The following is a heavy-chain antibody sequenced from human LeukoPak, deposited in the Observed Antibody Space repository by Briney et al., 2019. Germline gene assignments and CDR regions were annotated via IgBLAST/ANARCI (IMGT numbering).Heavy chain of an antibody. CDR2: IYPGDSDT. CDR3: ATNTMFRGIHAFDI. V-gene: IGHV5-51*01. Sequence: GESLKISCKGSGYSFTSYWIGWVRQMLGKGLEWMWIIYPGDSDTRYSPSFQGQVTISADKSISTAYLQWSSLKASDSAMYYCATNTMFRGIHAFDIWGQGTMVTVSS. CDR1: GYSFTSYW. D-gene: IGHD3-10*01. J-gene: IGHJ3*02.